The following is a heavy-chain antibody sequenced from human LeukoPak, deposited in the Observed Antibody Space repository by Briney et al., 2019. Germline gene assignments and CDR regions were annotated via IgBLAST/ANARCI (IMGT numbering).Heavy chain of an antibody. CDR1: GVSISPYY. J-gene: IGHJ4*02. D-gene: IGHD3-22*01. V-gene: IGHV4-4*07. CDR2: TYTSGSL. CDR3: ARGGYYYDTSD. Sequence: PSETLSLTCTVSGVSISPYYWSWIRQPAGKGLEWIGRTYTSGSLNYNPSLQSRVTMSVDTSKNQLSLKLRSVTAADTAVYYCARGGYYYDTSDWGQGTLVTVSS.